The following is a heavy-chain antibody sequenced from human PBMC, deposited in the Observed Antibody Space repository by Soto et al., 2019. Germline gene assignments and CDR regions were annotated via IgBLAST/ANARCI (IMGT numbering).Heavy chain of an antibody. CDR1: GFTFSSYG. CDR2: ISYDGNNK. J-gene: IGHJ6*02. Sequence: GGSLRLSCAASGFTFSSYGMHWVRQAPGKGLEWVATISYDGNNKYYADSVKGRFTISRDNSKNTLYLQMNSLRAEDTAVYYCARGSGSTYYYYYGMDVWGQGTTVTVSS. V-gene: IGHV3-30*03. CDR3: ARGSGSTYYYYYGMDV.